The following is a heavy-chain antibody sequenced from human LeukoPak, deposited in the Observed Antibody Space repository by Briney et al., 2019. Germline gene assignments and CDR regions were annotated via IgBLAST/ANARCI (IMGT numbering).Heavy chain of an antibody. CDR1: GGSISSTYW. CDR2: IYHTGTT. V-gene: IGHV4-4*02. CDR3: ARGLTSSSWYYFDY. D-gene: IGHD6-13*01. Sequence: PSETLSLTCAVSGGSISSTYWWSWVRQPPGRGLEWIGEIYHTGTTNYNPSLKSRVTMSVDKSKNQFSLKLSSVTAADTAVYYCARGLTSSSWYYFDYWGQGTLVTVSS. J-gene: IGHJ4*02.